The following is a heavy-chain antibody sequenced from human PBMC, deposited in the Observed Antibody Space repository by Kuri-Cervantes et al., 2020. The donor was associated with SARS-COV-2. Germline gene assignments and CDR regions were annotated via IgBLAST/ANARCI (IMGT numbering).Heavy chain of an antibody. D-gene: IGHD3-16*01. V-gene: IGHV3-48*04. CDR1: GFTFSSYA. CDR2: ISSSGSTI. CDR3: ARDSIITHLFGEGTIWGGAFDI. J-gene: IGHJ3*02. Sequence: GESLKISCAASGFTFSSYAMHWIRQAPGKGLEWVSYISSSGSTIYYADSVKGRFTISRDNAKNSLYLQMNSLRAEDTAVYYCARDSIITHLFGEGTIWGGAFDIWGQGTMVTVSS.